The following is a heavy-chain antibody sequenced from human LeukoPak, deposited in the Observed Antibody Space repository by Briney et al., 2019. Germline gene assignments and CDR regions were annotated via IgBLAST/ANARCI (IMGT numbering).Heavy chain of an antibody. CDR3: ARGDSGSYYFDY. D-gene: IGHD1-26*01. CDR2: ISSSGSTI. V-gene: IGHV3-48*03. CDR1: GFTFSSYE. J-gene: IGHJ4*02. Sequence: GGSLRLSCAASGFTFSSYEMNWVRQAPGRGLEWVSYISSSGSTIYYADSVKGRFTISRDNAKNSLYLQMNSLRAEDTAVYYCARGDSGSYYFDYWGQGTLVTVSS.